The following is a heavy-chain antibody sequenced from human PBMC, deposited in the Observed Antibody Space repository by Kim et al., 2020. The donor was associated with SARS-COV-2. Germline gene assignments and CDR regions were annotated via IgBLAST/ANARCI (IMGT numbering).Heavy chain of an antibody. CDR3: ARAMIVVKGWFDP. Sequence: SETLSLTCAVYGGSFSGYYWSWIRQPPGKGLEWIGEINHSGSTNYNPSLKSRVTISVDTSKNQFSLKLSSVTAADTAVYYCARAMIVVKGWFDPWGQGTL. V-gene: IGHV4-34*01. CDR2: INHSGST. D-gene: IGHD3-22*01. CDR1: GGSFSGYY. J-gene: IGHJ5*02.